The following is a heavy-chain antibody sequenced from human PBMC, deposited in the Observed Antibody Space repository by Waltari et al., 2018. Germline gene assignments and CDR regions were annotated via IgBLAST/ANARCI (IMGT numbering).Heavy chain of an antibody. Sequence: EVQMVESGGGSMKPGDSLRLYCGASGFTFTPAWLTWVRQAPGKGLECVGRIKSKSDGATTDFVAPVKGRFSISREDSQNMVFLQMNSLRTEDTAVYYCTTLDAPWGGWGHGTLVTVS. J-gene: IGHJ4*01. CDR3: TTLDAPWGG. CDR1: GFTFTPAW. V-gene: IGHV3-15*01. CDR2: IKSKSDGATT. D-gene: IGHD7-27*01.